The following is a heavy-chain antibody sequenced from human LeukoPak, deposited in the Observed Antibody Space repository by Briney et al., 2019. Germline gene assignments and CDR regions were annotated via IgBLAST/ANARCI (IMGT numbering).Heavy chain of an antibody. CDR2: ISYDGSNK. CDR3: ARSLATSYYYMDV. CDR1: GFTFSNYA. D-gene: IGHD5-12*01. Sequence: GGSLRLSCAAYGFTFSNYAMHWVRQAPGKGLEWVAVISYDGSNKFYADSVKGRFTISRDNSKNTPHLQMNSLRAEDTAVYYCARSLATSYYYMDVWGKGTTVTVSS. V-gene: IGHV3-30*04. J-gene: IGHJ6*03.